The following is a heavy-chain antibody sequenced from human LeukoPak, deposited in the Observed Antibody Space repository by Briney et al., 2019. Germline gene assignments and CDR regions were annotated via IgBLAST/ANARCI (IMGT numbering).Heavy chain of an antibody. CDR2: INHNGST. Sequence: SETLSLTCAVYGGSFSGYYWSWIRQPPGKGLEWIGEINHNGSTNYNPSLKSRVTISVDTSKNQFSLKLSSVTAADTAVYYCARAPMVRGVINFDLWGRGTLVTVSS. CDR3: ARAPMVRGVINFDL. J-gene: IGHJ2*01. CDR1: GGSFSGYY. V-gene: IGHV4-34*01. D-gene: IGHD3-10*01.